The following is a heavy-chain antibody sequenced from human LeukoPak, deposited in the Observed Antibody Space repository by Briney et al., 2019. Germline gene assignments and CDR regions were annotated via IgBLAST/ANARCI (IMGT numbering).Heavy chain of an antibody. Sequence: PSETLSLTCAVYGGSFSGCYWSWIRQPPGKGLEWIGEINHSGSTSYDPSLKSRVTISVDTSKNQFSLKLASVTAADTAVYYCARARILTGYAKSDPWGQGTLVTVSS. CDR2: INHSGST. D-gene: IGHD3-9*01. CDR1: GGSFSGCY. V-gene: IGHV4-34*01. CDR3: ARARILTGYAKSDP. J-gene: IGHJ5*02.